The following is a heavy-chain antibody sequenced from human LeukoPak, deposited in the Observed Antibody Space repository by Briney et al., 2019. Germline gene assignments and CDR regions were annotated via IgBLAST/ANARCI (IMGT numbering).Heavy chain of an antibody. CDR2: IYTSGST. D-gene: IGHD5-12*01. CDR3: ARRESDSGYDNYFDY. J-gene: IGHJ4*02. Sequence: DPSETLSLTCTASGGSISSGSYYWSWIRQPAGKGLEWIGRIYTSGSTNYSPSLKSRVTISVDTSKNQFSLKLSSVTAADTAVYYCARRESDSGYDNYFDYWGQGTLVTVSS. CDR1: GGSISSGSYY. V-gene: IGHV4-61*02.